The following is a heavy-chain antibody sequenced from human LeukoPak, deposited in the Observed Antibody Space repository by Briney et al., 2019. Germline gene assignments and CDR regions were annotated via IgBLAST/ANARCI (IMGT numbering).Heavy chain of an antibody. J-gene: IGHJ4*02. CDR1: GFTFSSYA. V-gene: IGHV3-15*01. CDR2: VNNKADGGTT. CDR3: TTILDYGGNLFDF. D-gene: IGHD4-23*01. Sequence: PGGSLRLSCAASGFTFSSYAMSWVRQAPGKGLEWVGRVNNKADGGTTVFAAPVKGRFAISRDDSKHTVHLQMNSLKGEDTAIYYRTTILDYGGNLFDFWGQGTLVTVSS.